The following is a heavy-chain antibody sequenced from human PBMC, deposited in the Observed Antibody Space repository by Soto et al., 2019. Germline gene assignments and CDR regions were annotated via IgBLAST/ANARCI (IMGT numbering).Heavy chain of an antibody. CDR2: ISYDGSNK. CDR3: VAGTGSGFDY. CDR1: GFTFSSYA. J-gene: IGHJ4*02. D-gene: IGHD6-19*01. Sequence: QVQLVESGGGVVQPGRSLRLSCAASGFTFSSYAMHWVRQAPGKGLEWVAVISYDGSNKYYADSVKGRFTISRDNSKNTLYLQMNSLRGEDTAVYFAVAGTGSGFDYWGQGTLVTVSS. V-gene: IGHV3-30-3*01.